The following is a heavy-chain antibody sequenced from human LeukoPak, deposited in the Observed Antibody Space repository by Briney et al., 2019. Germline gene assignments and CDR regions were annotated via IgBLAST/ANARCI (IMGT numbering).Heavy chain of an antibody. V-gene: IGHV3-33*06. J-gene: IGHJ4*02. Sequence: GGSLRLSCAASGFTFSSYGMHWVRQAPGKGLEWVAVIWYDGSNKYYADSVKGRFTISSDNSKNTLYLQMNSLRAEDTAVYYCAKDRLYYYGSGSYDYWGQGTLVTVSS. CDR3: AKDRLYYYGSGSYDY. CDR2: IWYDGSNK. D-gene: IGHD3-10*01. CDR1: GFTFSSYG.